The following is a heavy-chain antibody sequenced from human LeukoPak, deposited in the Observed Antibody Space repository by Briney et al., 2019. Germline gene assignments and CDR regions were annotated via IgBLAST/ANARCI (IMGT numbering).Heavy chain of an antibody. CDR2: MSYSGRT. V-gene: IGHV4-34*01. CDR3: ARSPQGTATTANWLDP. D-gene: IGHD4-17*01. J-gene: IGHJ5*02. Sequence: PSETLSLTCAVYGGSFSGYYWSWIRQPPGKGLEWIGSMSYSGRTYYNPSLKTRVTVSLDTSKNQFSLNLISVTAADTAVYYCARSPQGTATTANWLDPWGQGTLVTVSS. CDR1: GGSFSGYY.